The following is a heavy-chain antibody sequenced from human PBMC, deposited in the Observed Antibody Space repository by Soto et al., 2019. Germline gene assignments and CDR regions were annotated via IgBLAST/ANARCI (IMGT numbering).Heavy chain of an antibody. V-gene: IGHV3-23*01. CDR1: GFTLSSYA. CDR2: ISNSGVST. CDR3: AKSGMKIYGSGSGSYYYYALDV. D-gene: IGHD3-10*01. J-gene: IGHJ6*02. Sequence: PGGSLRLSCAASGFTLSSYAMSWVRQAPGKGLEWVSGISNSGVSTYYADSVKGRFTISRDDSKNTLLLQMNSLRDDDTAVYYCAKSGMKIYGSGSGSYYYYALDVWAKGPRSPSP.